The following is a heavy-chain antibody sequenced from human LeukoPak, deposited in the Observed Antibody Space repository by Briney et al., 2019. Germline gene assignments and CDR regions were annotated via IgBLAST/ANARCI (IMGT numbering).Heavy chain of an antibody. Sequence: GGSLRLSCAASGFTFSSYTMNWVRQAPGKGLEWVSSIRSSSSYIKYTDSVKGRFTISRDNAKNSLYLQMNSLRAEDTAVYYCARDRDGSSLGDAFDIWGHGTMVTVSS. D-gene: IGHD6-13*01. CDR2: IRSSSSYI. CDR3: ARDRDGSSLGDAFDI. CDR1: GFTFSSYT. V-gene: IGHV3-21*01. J-gene: IGHJ3*02.